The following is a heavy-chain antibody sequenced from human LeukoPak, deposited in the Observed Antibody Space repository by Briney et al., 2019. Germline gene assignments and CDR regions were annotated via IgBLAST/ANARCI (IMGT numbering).Heavy chain of an antibody. CDR2: ISSSSGSTI. V-gene: IGHV3-11*04. CDR1: GFTFSDYY. D-gene: IGHD2-15*01. CDR3: ASGVVVAAKD. Sequence: GGSLRLSCAASGFTFSDYYMSWIRQAPGKGLEWISYISSSSGSTIFYADSVKGRFTVSRDNAKNSLYLQMNSLRAEDTAVYYCASGVVVAAKDWGQGTLVTVSS. J-gene: IGHJ4*02.